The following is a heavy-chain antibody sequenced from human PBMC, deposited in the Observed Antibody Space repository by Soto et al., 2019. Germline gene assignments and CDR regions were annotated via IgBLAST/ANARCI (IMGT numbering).Heavy chain of an antibody. D-gene: IGHD2-15*01. V-gene: IGHV3-23*01. CDR1: GFTFSSYA. CDR3: AKGAFIVVVVAATNWFDP. CDR2: ISGSGGST. Sequence: EVQLLESGGGLVQPGGSLRLSCAASGFTFSSYAMSWVRQAPGKGLEWVSAISGSGGSTYYADSVKGRFTTSRDNSKNTLYLQMSSLRAEDTAVYYCAKGAFIVVVVAATNWFDPWGQGTLVTVSS. J-gene: IGHJ5*02.